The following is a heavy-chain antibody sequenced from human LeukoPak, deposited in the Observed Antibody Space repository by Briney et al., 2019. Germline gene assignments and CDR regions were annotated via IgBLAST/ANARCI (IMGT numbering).Heavy chain of an antibody. Sequence: GGSLRLSCAASGFTFSSYSMNWVPQAPGKGLEWVSYISSSSSYIYYADSVKGRFTISRDNAKNSLYLQMNSLRAEDTAVYYCARGPTYYYDSSGLYYFDYWGQGTLVTVSS. V-gene: IGHV3-21*01. CDR2: ISSSSSYI. CDR1: GFTFSSYS. D-gene: IGHD3-22*01. CDR3: ARGPTYYYDSSGLYYFDY. J-gene: IGHJ4*02.